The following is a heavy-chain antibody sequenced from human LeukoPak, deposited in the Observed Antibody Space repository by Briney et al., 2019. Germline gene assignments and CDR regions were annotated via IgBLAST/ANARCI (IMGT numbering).Heavy chain of an antibody. V-gene: IGHV3-7*01. CDR1: EFTFSRYW. J-gene: IGHJ4*02. Sequence: GGSLRLSCTASEFTFSRYWMSWVRQAPGKGLEWVANIKPDGSEKYYVDSVKGRFTISRDNAKNSLYLQMNSLRAEDTAVYYCARDNGGADDYWGQGTLVTVSS. CDR2: IKPDGSEK. D-gene: IGHD3-16*01. CDR3: ARDNGGADDY.